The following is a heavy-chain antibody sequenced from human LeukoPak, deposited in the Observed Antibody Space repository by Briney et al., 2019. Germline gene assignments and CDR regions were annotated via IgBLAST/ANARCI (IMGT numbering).Heavy chain of an antibody. CDR1: GFTFSSYA. CDR3: ARHRPTAMVTQEYNWFDP. Sequence: GSLRLSCAASGFTFSSYAMSWVRQPPGKGLEGIGSIYYSGSTYYNPSLKSRVTISVDTSKNQFSLKLSSVTAADTAVYYCARHRPTAMVTQEYNWFDPWGQGTLVTVSS. D-gene: IGHD5-18*01. J-gene: IGHJ5*02. CDR2: IYYSGST. V-gene: IGHV4-39*01.